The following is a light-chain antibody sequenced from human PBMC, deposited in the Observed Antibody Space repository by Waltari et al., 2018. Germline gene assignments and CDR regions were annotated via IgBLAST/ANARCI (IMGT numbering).Light chain of an antibody. Sequence: QTVVTQEPSLSVSPGETVTLTCALSSGSLSSTSYPSWYQQSPGQAPRTLVYKKNIRSSGVPDRFSGSVLGNKAALTITGAQADDESDYYCVIYMGSGIWVFGGGTKLTVL. J-gene: IGLJ3*02. V-gene: IGLV8-61*01. CDR1: SGSLSSTSY. CDR3: VIYMGSGIWV. CDR2: KKN.